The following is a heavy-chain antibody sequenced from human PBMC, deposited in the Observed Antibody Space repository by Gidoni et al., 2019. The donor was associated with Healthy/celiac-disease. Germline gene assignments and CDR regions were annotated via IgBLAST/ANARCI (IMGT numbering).Heavy chain of an antibody. CDR2: ISASGGST. V-gene: IGHV3-23*01. J-gene: IGHJ4*02. CDR1: GFTFSSYA. CDR3: AKGRAVTPGAMEY. Sequence: EVQLLESGGGLVQPGGSLRLSCPPSGFTFSSYAMSWVRQAPGKGLEWVSSISASGGSTHYADSVRGRFTISRDYSKNTLYLQMNSLRAEDTAVYYCAKGRAVTPGAMEYWGQGTLVTVSS. D-gene: IGHD4-17*01.